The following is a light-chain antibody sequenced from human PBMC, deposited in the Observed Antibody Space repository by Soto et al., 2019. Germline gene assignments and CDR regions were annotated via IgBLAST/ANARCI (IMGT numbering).Light chain of an antibody. V-gene: IGLV2-14*03. Sequence: QSALTQPASVSGSPGQSITISCTGTSSDVGAYNYVSCYQQHPGKVPKLMIYDVSDRPSGVSNRFSGSKSGNTASLTISGLQAEDEADYYCSSFTRSNSYVFGTGTKLTVL. J-gene: IGLJ1*01. CDR1: SSDVGAYNY. CDR3: SSFTRSNSYV. CDR2: DVS.